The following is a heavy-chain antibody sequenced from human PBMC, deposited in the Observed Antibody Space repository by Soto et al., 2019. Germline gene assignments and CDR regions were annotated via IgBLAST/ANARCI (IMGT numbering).Heavy chain of an antibody. J-gene: IGHJ4*02. CDR2: ISYDGSNK. Sequence: QVQLVESGGGVVQPGRSLRLSCAASGFTFSSYAMHWVRQAPGKGLEWVAVISYDGSNKYYADSVKGRFTISRDNSKNALYLQMNSLSAEDTAVYYCARDLDSSGYFRSTLDYWGQGTLVTVSS. CDR1: GFTFSSYA. CDR3: ARDLDSSGYFRSTLDY. V-gene: IGHV3-30-3*01. D-gene: IGHD3-22*01.